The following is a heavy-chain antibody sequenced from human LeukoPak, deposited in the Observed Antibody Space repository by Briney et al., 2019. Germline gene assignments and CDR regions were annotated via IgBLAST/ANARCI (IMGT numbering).Heavy chain of an antibody. Sequence: PSETLSLTCTVSGGSISSYYWSWIRQPPRKGLEWIGEINPRGSTNYNPSLKTRVTLSADTSTNQFSLTLNSVTAADTAVYYCARRRRGYYFDYWGQGTLVTVSS. CDR2: INPRGST. J-gene: IGHJ4*02. D-gene: IGHD6-13*01. CDR3: ARRRRGYYFDY. V-gene: IGHV4-34*01. CDR1: GGSISSYY.